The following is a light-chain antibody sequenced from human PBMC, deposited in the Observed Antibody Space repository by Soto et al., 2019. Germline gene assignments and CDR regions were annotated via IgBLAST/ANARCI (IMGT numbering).Light chain of an antibody. V-gene: IGKV3-15*01. CDR3: QQYGSSPIT. J-gene: IGKJ5*01. Sequence: EIVMTQSPATLSVSPGERATLSCRASQSVSSNLAWYQHKPGQAPRLLIYGASTRATGIPARFSGSGSGTEFTLTISSLQSEDFAVYYCQQYGSSPITFGQGTRLEI. CDR1: QSVSSN. CDR2: GAS.